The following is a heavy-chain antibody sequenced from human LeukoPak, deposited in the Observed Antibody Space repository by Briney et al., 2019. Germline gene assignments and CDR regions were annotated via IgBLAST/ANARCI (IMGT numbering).Heavy chain of an antibody. D-gene: IGHD3-9*01. J-gene: IGHJ4*02. V-gene: IGHV4-31*03. Sequence: PSQTLSLTCTVSGGSISSGGYYWGWIRQHPGKGLEWIGYIYYSGSTYYNPSLKSRVTISVDTSKNQFSLKLSSVTAADTAVYYCARFSDVLRYFDLWGQGTLVTVSS. CDR3: ARFSDVLRYFDL. CDR1: GGSISSGGYY. CDR2: IYYSGST.